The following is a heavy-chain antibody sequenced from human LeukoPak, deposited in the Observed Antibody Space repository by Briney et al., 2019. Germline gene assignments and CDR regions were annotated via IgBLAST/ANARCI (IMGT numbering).Heavy chain of an antibody. D-gene: IGHD1-1*01. CDR3: ARHINWSPFDY. J-gene: IGHJ4*02. CDR2: IYYSGST. V-gene: IGHV4-39*01. CDR1: GGSISSSSYY. Sequence: PSETLSLTCTVSGGSISSSSYYWGWIRQPPGKGLEWIGSIYYSGSTYYNPSLKSRVTISVDTSKNQFSLKLSSVTAADTAMYYCARHINWSPFDYWGQGTLVTVSS.